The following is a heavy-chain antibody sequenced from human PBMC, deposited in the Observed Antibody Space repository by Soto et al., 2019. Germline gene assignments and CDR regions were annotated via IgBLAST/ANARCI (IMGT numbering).Heavy chain of an antibody. CDR2: VNAASGNT. CDR3: ARSPLLESHFDY. Sequence: QVHLVQSGAEARKPGASVNVSCMASGFSLNTYVVHWVRQAPGQGLEWMGWVNAASGNTQTSQKFQGRLTLTRDKSATTAYMELSNLGTEATAVYFCARSPLLESHFDYWGQGTLVAVSS. J-gene: IGHJ4*02. D-gene: IGHD3-10*01. CDR1: GFSLNTYV. V-gene: IGHV1-3*01.